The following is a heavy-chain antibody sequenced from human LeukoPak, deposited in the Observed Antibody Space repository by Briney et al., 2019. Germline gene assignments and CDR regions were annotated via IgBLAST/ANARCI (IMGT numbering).Heavy chain of an antibody. D-gene: IGHD1-26*01. CDR1: VGSFSGYH. CDR3: ARGQGATVPKVGKNWFDP. J-gene: IGHJ5*02. CDR2: VNESGGT. Sequence: SETLSLTCAVYVGSFSGYHWNWIRQPPGKEPEWIGEVNESGGTNINPSLRSRVILSVDTSMNQFSLKLISVTAADTGVYYCARGQGATVPKVGKNWFDPWGHGTRVIVSP. V-gene: IGHV4-34*01.